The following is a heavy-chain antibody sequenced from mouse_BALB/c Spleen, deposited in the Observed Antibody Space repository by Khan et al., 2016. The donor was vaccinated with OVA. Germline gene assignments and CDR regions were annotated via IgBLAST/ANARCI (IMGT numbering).Heavy chain of an antibody. Sequence: VQLQESGAELARPGASVKMSCKTSGHIFTNYPMHWVKQSPGQGLEWLGYITPSSGYTNYNQKFKDKATLTADKSSSKAYMQLSSLTSEDSAVYYCASYYRYPAWFAYWGQGTLVTVSA. J-gene: IGHJ3*01. D-gene: IGHD2-14*01. CDR2: ITPSSGYT. V-gene: IGHV1-4*01. CDR1: GHIFTNYP. CDR3: ASYYRYPAWFAY.